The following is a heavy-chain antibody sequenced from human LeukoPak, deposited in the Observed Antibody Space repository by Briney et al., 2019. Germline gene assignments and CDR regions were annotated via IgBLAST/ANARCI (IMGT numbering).Heavy chain of an antibody. CDR1: GFTFSSYS. V-gene: IGHV3-21*01. CDR2: ISSSSSYI. CDR3: ARGTGGYVWGSYRYMDY. D-gene: IGHD3-16*02. Sequence: GGSLRLSCAASGFTFSSYSMSWVRQAPGKGLEWVSSISSSSSYIYYADSVKGRFTISRDNAKNSLYLQMNSLRAEDTAVYYCARGTGGYVWGSYRYMDYWGQGTLVTVSS. J-gene: IGHJ4*02.